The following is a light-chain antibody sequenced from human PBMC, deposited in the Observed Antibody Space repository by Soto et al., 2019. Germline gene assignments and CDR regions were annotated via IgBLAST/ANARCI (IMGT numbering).Light chain of an antibody. Sequence: EIVLTQSPGTLSLSPGERATLSCRASQSVSSNSLAWFQLKPGQAPRLLIYGASSRATGIPDRFSGSGSGTDFTLTISRLEPEDFAVYYCQQYGSSPGTFGQGTKVDIK. V-gene: IGKV3-20*01. CDR1: QSVSSNS. CDR3: QQYGSSPGT. J-gene: IGKJ1*01. CDR2: GAS.